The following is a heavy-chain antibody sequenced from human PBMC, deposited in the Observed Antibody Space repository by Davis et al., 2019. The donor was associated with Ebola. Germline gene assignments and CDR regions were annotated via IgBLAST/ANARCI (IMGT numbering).Heavy chain of an antibody. CDR3: ARCAPPYYYDSSGYYSYYYYYYYMDV. Sequence: GESLKISCAASGFTFSSYWMSWVRQAPGKGLEWVANIKKDGSEKYDVDSVKGRFTISRDNAKNSLYLQMNSLRAEDTAVYYCARCAPPYYYDSSGYYSYYYYYYYMDVWGKGTTVTVSS. CDR2: IKKDGSEK. D-gene: IGHD3-22*01. CDR1: GFTFSSYW. J-gene: IGHJ6*03. V-gene: IGHV3-7*03.